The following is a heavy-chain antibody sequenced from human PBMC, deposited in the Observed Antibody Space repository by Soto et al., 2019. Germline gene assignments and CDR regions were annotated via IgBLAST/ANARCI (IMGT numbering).Heavy chain of an antibody. J-gene: IGHJ3*02. V-gene: IGHV3-15*01. CDR1: GFTFSNAW. D-gene: IGHD6-19*01. CDR3: GAVAGPDAFDI. Sequence: GGSLRLSCAASGFTFSNAWMSWVRQAPGKGLEWVGCIKSKTDGGTTDYAAPVKGRFTISRDDSKNTLYLQMNSLKTEDTAVYYCGAVAGPDAFDIWGQGTMVTVSS. CDR2: IKSKTDGGTT.